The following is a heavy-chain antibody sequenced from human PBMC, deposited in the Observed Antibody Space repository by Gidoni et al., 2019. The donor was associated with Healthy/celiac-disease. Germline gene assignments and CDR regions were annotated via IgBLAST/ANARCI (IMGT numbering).Heavy chain of an antibody. J-gene: IGHJ6*02. Sequence: EVQLLESGGGLVQPGGSLRLSCAASGFTFSSDAMSWVRQAPGKGLELVSAISGSGGSTYYADSVKGRFTISRDNSKNTVYLQMNSLRAEDTAVYYCAKSGYSGFYYYYGMDVWGQGTTVTVSS. CDR1: GFTFSSDA. CDR2: ISGSGGST. CDR3: AKSGYSGFYYYYGMDV. V-gene: IGHV3-23*01. D-gene: IGHD5-12*01.